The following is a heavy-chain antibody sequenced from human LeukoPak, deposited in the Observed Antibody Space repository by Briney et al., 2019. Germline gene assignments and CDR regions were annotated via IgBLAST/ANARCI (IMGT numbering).Heavy chain of an antibody. V-gene: IGHV3-9*01. CDR3: VGHSDY. J-gene: IGHJ4*02. D-gene: IGHD3-16*01. Sequence: GGSLRLSCAASGFTFDDYAMHWVRQAPGKGLEWVSGISWNSGSIGYADSVKGRFTISRDNAKNSLYLQMNSLRAEDTAVYYCVGHSDYWGQGTLVTVSS. CDR1: GFTFDDYA. CDR2: ISWNSGSI.